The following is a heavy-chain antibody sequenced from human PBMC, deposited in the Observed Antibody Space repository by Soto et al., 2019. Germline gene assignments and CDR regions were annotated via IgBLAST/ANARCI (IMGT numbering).Heavy chain of an antibody. CDR2: MNPNSGNT. CDR1: GYTFTSYD. J-gene: IGHJ5*02. Sequence: GASVKVSCKASGYTFTSYDINWVRQATGRGLEWMGWMNPNSGNTGYAQKFQGRVTMTRNTSISTAYMELSSLRSEDTAVYYCARATNYDFWSGYSTEYNWFDPWGQGTLVTVSS. V-gene: IGHV1-8*01. CDR3: ARATNYDFWSGYSTEYNWFDP. D-gene: IGHD3-3*01.